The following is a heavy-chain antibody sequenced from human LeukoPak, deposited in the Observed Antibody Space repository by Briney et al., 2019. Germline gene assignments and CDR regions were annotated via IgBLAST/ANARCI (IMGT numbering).Heavy chain of an antibody. Sequence: GASVKVSCKASGYTFTSYGISWVRQAPGQGLEWMGWISAYNGNTNYAQKLQGRVTMTTDTSTSTAYMELRSLRSDDTAVYYCARWAVQGMTTVVNAIDIWGQGTMVTVSS. D-gene: IGHD4-23*01. CDR1: GYTFTSYG. CDR2: ISAYNGNT. CDR3: ARWAVQGMTTVVNAIDI. V-gene: IGHV1-18*01. J-gene: IGHJ3*02.